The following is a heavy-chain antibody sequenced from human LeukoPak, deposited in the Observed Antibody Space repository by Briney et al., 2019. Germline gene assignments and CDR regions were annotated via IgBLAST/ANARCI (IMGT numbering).Heavy chain of an antibody. V-gene: IGHV7-4-1*02. J-gene: IGHJ5*02. CDR2: INTNTGNP. D-gene: IGHD3-9*01. CDR3: ARGPIARYFYWLQASPNWFDP. CDR1: GYTFTSYA. Sequence: ASVKVSCKASGYTFTSYAMNWVRQAPGQGLEWMGWINTNTGNPTYAQGFTGRFVFSLDTSVSTAYLQISSLKAEDTAVYYCARGPIARYFYWLQASPNWFDPWGQGTLVTVSS.